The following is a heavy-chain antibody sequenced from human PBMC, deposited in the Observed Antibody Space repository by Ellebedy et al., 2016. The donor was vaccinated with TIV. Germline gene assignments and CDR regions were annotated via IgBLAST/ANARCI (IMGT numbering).Heavy chain of an antibody. CDR2: IYQDGSQK. Sequence: GESLKISCAASGFSFRNYWMGWVRQAPGKGLEWVANIYQDGSQKYYVDSVAGRFTISRANAKNSLDLQMKSLRVDDTAVYYCARRGSYGDYAVQVNNWFDSWGQGTPVTVSP. J-gene: IGHJ5*01. CDR3: ARRGSYGDYAVQVNNWFDS. D-gene: IGHD4-17*01. CDR1: GFSFRNYW. V-gene: IGHV3-7*01.